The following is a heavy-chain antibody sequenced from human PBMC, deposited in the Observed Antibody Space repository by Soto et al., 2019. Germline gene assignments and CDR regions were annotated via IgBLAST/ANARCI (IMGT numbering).Heavy chain of an antibody. V-gene: IGHV1-69*12. J-gene: IGHJ2*01. D-gene: IGHD1-26*01. CDR1: GGTFSSYA. CDR2: IIPIFGTA. CDR3: ARDQGASGTPPPYFDL. Sequence: QVQLVQSGAEVKKPGSSVKVSCKASGGTFSSYASSWVRQAPGQGLEWMGGIIPIFGTANYAQKIQGRVTITADESTSTAYMELSSLRSEDTAVYYCARDQGASGTPPPYFDLWGRGTLVTVSS.